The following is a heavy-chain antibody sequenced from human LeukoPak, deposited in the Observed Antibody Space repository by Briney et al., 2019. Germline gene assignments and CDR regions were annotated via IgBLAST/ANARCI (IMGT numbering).Heavy chain of an antibody. CDR3: AAAVTTRADDAFDI. CDR2: IVVGSGNT. CDR1: GFTFTTST. Sequence: SVKVSCKASGFTFTTSTIQWVRQARGQLLEWIGWIVVGSGNTNYAQKLQERVTITRDMSTSTAYMELSSLRSEDTAVYYCAAAVTTRADDAFDIWGQGTMVTVSS. V-gene: IGHV1-58*02. J-gene: IGHJ3*02. D-gene: IGHD4-17*01.